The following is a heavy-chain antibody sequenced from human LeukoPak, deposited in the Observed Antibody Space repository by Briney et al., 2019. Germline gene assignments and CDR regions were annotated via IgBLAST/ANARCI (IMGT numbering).Heavy chain of an antibody. CDR2: ISSSSSYI. V-gene: IGHV3-21*01. D-gene: IGHD3-3*01. CDR3: ARDGSGYYDFWSGPDDAFDI. Sequence: GGSLRLSCAASGFTFSSYSMNWVRQAPGKGLEWVSSISSSSSYIYYADSVKGRFTIFRDNAKNSLYLQMNSLRAEDTAVYYCARDGSGYYDFWSGPDDAFDIWGQGTMVTVSS. J-gene: IGHJ3*02. CDR1: GFTFSSYS.